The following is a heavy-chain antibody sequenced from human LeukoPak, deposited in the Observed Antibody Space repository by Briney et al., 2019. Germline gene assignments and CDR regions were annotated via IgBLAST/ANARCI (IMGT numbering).Heavy chain of an antibody. CDR1: GGSFSGYY. V-gene: IGHV4-34*01. J-gene: IGHJ5*02. D-gene: IGHD3-3*01. CDR3: ARSGLRITIFGVVGNWFDP. CDR2: INHSGST. Sequence: SETLSLTCAVYGGSFSGYYWSWIRQPPGKGLEWSGEINHSGSTNYNPSLKSRVTISVDTSKNQFSLKLSSVTAADTAVYYCARSGLRITIFGVVGNWFDPWGQGTLVTVSS.